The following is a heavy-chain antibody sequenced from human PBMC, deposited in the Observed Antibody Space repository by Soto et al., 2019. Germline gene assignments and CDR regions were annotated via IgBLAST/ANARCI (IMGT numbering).Heavy chain of an antibody. CDR2: IWYDGSNK. J-gene: IGHJ4*02. Sequence: PGGSLRLSCAASGFTFSSYAMHWVRQAPGKGLEWVAVIWYDGSNKYYADSVKGRFTISRDNSKNTLYLQMNSLRAEDTAVYYCARTLLRLGELPPFXYWGQGTLVTVSS. CDR3: ARTLLRLGELPPFXY. D-gene: IGHD3-16*01. V-gene: IGHV3-33*01. CDR1: GFTFSSYA.